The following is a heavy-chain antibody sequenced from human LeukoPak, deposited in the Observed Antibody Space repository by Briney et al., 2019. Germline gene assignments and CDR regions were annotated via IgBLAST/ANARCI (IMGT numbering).Heavy chain of an antibody. Sequence: GGSLRLSCAASGFTFSNNYMSWIRQTPGKGLEWVSYISSSSSYTNYADSVKGRFTISRDNANNSLYLQMNSLRAEDTAVYFCARGQEVTAIPAAHWGQGTLVTVSS. V-gene: IGHV3-11*05. CDR2: ISSSSSYT. CDR1: GFTFSNNY. J-gene: IGHJ4*02. D-gene: IGHD2-21*02. CDR3: ARGQEVTAIPAAH.